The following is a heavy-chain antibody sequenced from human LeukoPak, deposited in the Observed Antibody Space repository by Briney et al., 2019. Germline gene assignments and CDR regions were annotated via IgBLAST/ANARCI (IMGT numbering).Heavy chain of an antibody. D-gene: IGHD3-22*01. Sequence: GSLRLSCAASGFIFSDCAMHWVRQAPGKGLEWVAVISYDGSNQFYADSVKGRFTISRDNSKNTLYLQMNSLRTEDTSVYYCVRDRENYYDGSGSLGSVYGMDVWGQGTTVTVSS. CDR2: ISYDGSNQ. J-gene: IGHJ6*02. CDR3: VRDRENYYDGSGSLGSVYGMDV. CDR1: GFIFSDCA. V-gene: IGHV3-30*04.